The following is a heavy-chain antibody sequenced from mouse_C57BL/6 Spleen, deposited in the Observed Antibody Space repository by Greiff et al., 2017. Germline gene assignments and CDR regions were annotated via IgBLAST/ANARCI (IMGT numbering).Heavy chain of an antibody. D-gene: IGHD2-4*01. CDR2: IHPNSGST. Sequence: QVQLQQPGAELVKPGASVKLSCKASGYTFTSYWMHWVKQRPGQGLEWIGMIHPNSGSTNYNEKFKSKATLTVDKASSTAYMQLSSLTSEDSAVYDCARCPLYYDYPYYYAMDYWGQGTSVTVSS. CDR3: ARCPLYYDYPYYYAMDY. V-gene: IGHV1-64*01. J-gene: IGHJ4*01. CDR1: GYTFTSYW.